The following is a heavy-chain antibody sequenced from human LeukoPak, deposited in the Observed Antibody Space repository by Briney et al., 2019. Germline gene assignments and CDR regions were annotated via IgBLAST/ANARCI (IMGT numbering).Heavy chain of an antibody. V-gene: IGHV1-2*02. D-gene: IGHD3-10*01. J-gene: IGHJ4*02. CDR1: GYTFTGYY. CDR2: INPNSGGT. Sequence: ASVEVSCKASGYTFTGYYMHWVRQAPGQGLEWMGWINPNSGGTNYAQKFQGRVTMTRDTSISTAYMELSRLRSDDTAVYYCARAVTYYYGSGRPAHFDYWGQGTLVTVSS. CDR3: ARAVTYYYGSGRPAHFDY.